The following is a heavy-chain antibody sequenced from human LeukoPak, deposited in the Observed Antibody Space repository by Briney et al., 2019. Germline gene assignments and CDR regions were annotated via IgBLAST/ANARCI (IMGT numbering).Heavy chain of an antibody. V-gene: IGHV1-2*02. CDR1: GYTFTGYY. J-gene: IGHJ6*02. D-gene: IGHD6-25*01. CDR3: ARDHCVSSGCYEDYYYGMDV. CDR2: LNPNSGGT. Sequence: GASVKVSCKASGYTFTGYYMQWVRQAPGQGLEWMGWLNPNSGGTNYAQKFQGRVTMTRDTSIRTAYMELSRLRSDDTAVYFCARDHCVSSGCYEDYYYGMDVWGRGTTVTVSS.